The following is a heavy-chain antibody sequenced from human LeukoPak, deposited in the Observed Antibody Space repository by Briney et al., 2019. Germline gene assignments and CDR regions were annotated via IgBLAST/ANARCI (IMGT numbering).Heavy chain of an antibody. CDR2: IFCSGGP. V-gene: IGHV4-59*08. Sequence: AEPLPLSSSASGTSISTNNGSGPRKPPGKGMEWLGCIFCSGGPNYKPSLKSRITISVATSKPQILLWLSAVAAADTAVYYCARHVDYWGQGTLVTVSS. J-gene: IGHJ4*02. CDR3: ARHVDY. CDR1: GTSISTNN.